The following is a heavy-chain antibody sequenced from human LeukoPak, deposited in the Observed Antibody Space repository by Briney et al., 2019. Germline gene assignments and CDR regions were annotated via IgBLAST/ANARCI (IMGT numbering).Heavy chain of an antibody. CDR2: IDSDGSTT. CDR1: GFTFGNYR. V-gene: IGHV3-74*01. CDR3: AELGITMIGGV. D-gene: IGHD3-10*02. J-gene: IGHJ6*04. Sequence: GGSLRLSCAASGFTFGNYRMHWVRQAPGKGLVWVSRIDSDGSTTNYAHSVKGRFTISRDNAKNSLYLQMNSLRAEDTAVYYCAELGITMIGGVWGKGTTVTISS.